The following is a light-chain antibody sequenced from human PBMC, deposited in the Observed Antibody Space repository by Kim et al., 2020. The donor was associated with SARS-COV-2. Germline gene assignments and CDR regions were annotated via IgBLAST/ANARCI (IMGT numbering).Light chain of an antibody. V-gene: IGKV3-11*01. Sequence: EIVLTQSTGTLSLSPGERATLSCRASQSVSSYLAWYQQKPGQAPRLLIYDASNRATGIPARFSGSGSGTDFTLTISSLEPEDFAVYYCQQRSNWPLMYTFGQGTKLEI. J-gene: IGKJ2*01. CDR3: QQRSNWPLMYT. CDR2: DAS. CDR1: QSVSSY.